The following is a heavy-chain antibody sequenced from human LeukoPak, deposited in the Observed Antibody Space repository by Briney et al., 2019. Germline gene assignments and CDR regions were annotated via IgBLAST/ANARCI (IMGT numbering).Heavy chain of an antibody. J-gene: IGHJ3*01. Sequence: GGSLRLSCVASEFTFSSFWMNWVRQAPGKGLEWVSNIKRDGSQENYVDSVKGRFTVSRDNADNSLFLQMNSLRAEDTGVCFCARASHFFGSRGYSFLLWGREPMVRVSS. CDR2: IKRDGSQE. D-gene: IGHD3-10*01. CDR1: EFTFSSFW. V-gene: IGHV3-7*01. CDR3: ARASHFFGSRGYSFLL.